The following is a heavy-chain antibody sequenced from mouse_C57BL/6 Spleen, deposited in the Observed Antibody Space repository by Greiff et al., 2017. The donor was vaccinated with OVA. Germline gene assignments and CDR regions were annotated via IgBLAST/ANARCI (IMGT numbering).Heavy chain of an antibody. V-gene: IGHV2-6-1*01. CDR1: GFSLPSYG. D-gene: IGHD2-5*01. CDR2: IWSDGST. Sequence: QVQLKESGPGLVAPSQSLSITCTVSGFSLPSYGVHWVRQPPGKGLELLVVIWSDGSTTYNSALKSRLRISKDNYKSQVCIKMNSLQTEDTAMYYCARQNSNYWYFDVWGTGTTVTVSS. CDR3: ARQNSNYWYFDV. J-gene: IGHJ1*03.